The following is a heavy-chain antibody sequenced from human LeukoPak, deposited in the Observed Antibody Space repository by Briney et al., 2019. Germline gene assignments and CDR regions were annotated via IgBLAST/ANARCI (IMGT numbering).Heavy chain of an antibody. CDR3: ARVGRLKSGSNIY. J-gene: IGHJ4*02. Sequence: GASVKVSCRTSGYNFTNYGISWVRQAPGQRLEWMGWISGYNGNTEYAQKFQARVTMTTDTSTTTGYLELRSLTSDDTAVYYCARVGRLKSGSNIYWGQGTLVTVSS. V-gene: IGHV1-18*01. CDR2: ISGYNGNT. D-gene: IGHD1-26*01. CDR1: GYNFTNYG.